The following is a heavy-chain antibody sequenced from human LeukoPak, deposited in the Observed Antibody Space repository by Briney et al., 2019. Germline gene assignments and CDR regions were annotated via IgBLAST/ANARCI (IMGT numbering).Heavy chain of an antibody. D-gene: IGHD3-10*01. J-gene: IGHJ4*02. CDR2: IYSGGST. Sequence: GGSLRLSCAASGFTLSSNYMSWVRQAPGKGLEWVSVIYSGGSTYYADSVKGRFTISRDNSKNTLYLQMNSLRAEDTAVYYCARVDTMVRGVIDYYFDYWGQGTLVTVSS. V-gene: IGHV3-53*01. CDR1: GFTLSSNY. CDR3: ARVDTMVRGVIDYYFDY.